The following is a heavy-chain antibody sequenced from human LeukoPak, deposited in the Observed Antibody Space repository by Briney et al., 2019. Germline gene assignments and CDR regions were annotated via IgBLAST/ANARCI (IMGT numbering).Heavy chain of an antibody. D-gene: IGHD4-23*01. J-gene: IGHJ4*02. CDR2: IYYSGST. V-gene: IGHV4-59*12. CDR3: ASRSPPGKTGYFDY. CDR1: GDSISSYY. Sequence: SETLSLTCTVSGDSISSYYWSWIRQPPGTGLEWIGYIYYSGSTNYNPSLKSRVTISVDTSKNQFSLNLNSVTVADTAVYYCASRSPPGKTGYFDYWGQGTLVTVSS.